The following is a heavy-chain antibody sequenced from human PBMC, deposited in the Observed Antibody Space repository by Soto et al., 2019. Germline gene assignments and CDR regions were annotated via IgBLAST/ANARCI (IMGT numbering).Heavy chain of an antibody. CDR1: GFTFNDYT. V-gene: IGHV3-23*03. Sequence: EVQLLESGGGLVQPGGSLTLSCAASGFTFNDYTMTWVRQAPGKVLECISVILSDYNTYYAGSVRGRFTISRDNSKNTLYLEMNSLRAEDTAVYYCARRTSGYFGYWGQGALVTVSS. J-gene: IGHJ4*02. CDR2: ILSDYNT. CDR3: ARRTSGYFGY. D-gene: IGHD6-19*01.